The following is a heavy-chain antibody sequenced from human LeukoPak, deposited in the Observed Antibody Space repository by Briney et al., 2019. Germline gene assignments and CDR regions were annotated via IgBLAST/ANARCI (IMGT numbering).Heavy chain of an antibody. CDR1: GGSIRSGTYH. J-gene: IGHJ4*02. CDR2: IYTSGSP. D-gene: IGHD1-26*01. CDR3: AIVGATYDY. V-gene: IGHV4-61*02. Sequence: SETLSLTCTVSGGSIRSGTYHWSWIRQPAGKGLEWIGRIYTSGSPNFNPSLKSRVSISLDTSKNQFSLKLSSVTAADTAVYYCAIVGATYDYWGQGTLVTVS.